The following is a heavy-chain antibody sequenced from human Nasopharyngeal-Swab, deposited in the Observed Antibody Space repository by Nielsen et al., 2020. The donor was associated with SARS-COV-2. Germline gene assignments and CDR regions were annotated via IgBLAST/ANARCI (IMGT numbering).Heavy chain of an antibody. J-gene: IGHJ4*02. V-gene: IGHV3-23*01. CDR2: ISSSGDKT. D-gene: IGHD6-19*01. CDR3: ANNRLGVAATFDN. Sequence: GGSLRLSCVASGFTFNTYAMSWLRQAPGKGSEWVAGISSSGDKTYYTDSVRGRFTISRDNSKNTVHLQMNSLRAEDTATYYCANNRLGVAATFDNWGQGTLVTVSS. CDR1: GFTFNTYA.